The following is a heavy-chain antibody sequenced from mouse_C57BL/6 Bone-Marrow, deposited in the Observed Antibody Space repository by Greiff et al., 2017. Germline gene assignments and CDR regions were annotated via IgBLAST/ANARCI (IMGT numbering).Heavy chain of an antibody. J-gene: IGHJ1*03. D-gene: IGHD4-1*01. CDR3: ARTGSYWYFDV. Sequence: EVKLMESGGGLVQPGESLKLSCESNEYEFPSHDMSWVRKTPEKRLELVAAINSDGGSTYYPDTMERRFIISRDNTKKTLYLHMSSLRSEYTALYYCARTGSYWYFDVWGTGTTVTVSS. CDR2: INSDGGST. CDR1: EYEFPSHD. V-gene: IGHV5-2*01.